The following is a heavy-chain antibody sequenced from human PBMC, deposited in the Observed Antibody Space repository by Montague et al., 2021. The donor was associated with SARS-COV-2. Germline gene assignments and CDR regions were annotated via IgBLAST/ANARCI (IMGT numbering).Heavy chain of an antibody. CDR2: IYTSGST. J-gene: IGHJ6*02. Sequence: TLSLTCTVSGGSISSGSYYWSWIRQPAGKGLEWIGRIYTSGSTNYNPSLKSRVTISVDTSKNQFSLKLSSVTAADTAVYYCARDQGRSYDFWSGYFEGLDRDHYYGMDVWGQGTTVTVSS. V-gene: IGHV4-61*02. D-gene: IGHD3-3*01. CDR1: GGSISSGSYY. CDR3: ARDQGRSYDFWSGYFEGLDRDHYYGMDV.